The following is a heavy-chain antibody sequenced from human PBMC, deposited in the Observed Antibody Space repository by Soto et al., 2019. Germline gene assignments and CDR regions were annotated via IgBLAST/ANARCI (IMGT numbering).Heavy chain of an antibody. Sequence: EVQLVESGGGLVQPGGSLRLSCAASGFTFSTYDMHWVRQATGKGLELVSAIGTIRDTYYLDSVRCRFTISRENAKNSVYLQMNSLRAGDTAVYYCARGRSNQYESSPPPKFDPWGRGTLVTVSS. D-gene: IGHD2-8*01. CDR1: GFTFSTYD. CDR3: ARGRSNQYESSPPPKFDP. J-gene: IGHJ5*02. CDR2: IGTIRDT. V-gene: IGHV3-13*01.